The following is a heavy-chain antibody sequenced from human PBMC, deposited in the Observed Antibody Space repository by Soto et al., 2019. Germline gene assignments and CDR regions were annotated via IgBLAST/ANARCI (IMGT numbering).Heavy chain of an antibody. D-gene: IGHD6-13*01. V-gene: IGHV4-39*07. J-gene: IGHJ4*02. CDR2: IYYSGST. Sequence: PSETLSLTCTVSGGSISSSSYYWGWIRQPPGKGLEWIGSIYYSGSTYYNPSLKSRVTISVDTSKNQFSLKLSSVTAADTAVYYCARVAGAGLGVPWVEEPYYFDYWGQGTLVTVSS. CDR1: GGSISSSSYY. CDR3: ARVAGAGLGVPWVEEPYYFDY.